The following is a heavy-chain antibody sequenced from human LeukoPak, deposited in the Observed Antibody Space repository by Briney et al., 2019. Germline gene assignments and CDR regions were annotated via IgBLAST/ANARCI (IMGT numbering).Heavy chain of an antibody. Sequence: PSETLSLTCDVSGYAIGSSHYWGWIRPPPGRGLQWIGHVNFHGTSAYNASLRGRVTISIEASKNRFSLRLTSVTGADAAIYYCARVASQAAPDWYMDVWGGGTVVIVSS. CDR2: VNFHGTS. V-gene: IGHV4-38-2*01. J-gene: IGHJ2*01. D-gene: IGHD6-13*01. CDR1: GYAIGSSHY. CDR3: ARVASQAAPDWYMDV.